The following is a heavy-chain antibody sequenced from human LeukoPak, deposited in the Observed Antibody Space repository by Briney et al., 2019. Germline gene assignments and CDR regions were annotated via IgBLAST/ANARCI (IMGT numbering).Heavy chain of an antibody. Sequence: PGGSLRLSCKPSGFTFGDYAMSWVRLAPGKRLEWIGFIRSRTYGGTTEYAASVKGRFTISRDDSKSIAYLQMNSLKTEDTAVYYCTRAARRDYVWGSFRPPFDYWGQGTLVTVSS. CDR1: GFTFGDYA. CDR2: IRSRTYGGTT. D-gene: IGHD3-16*02. CDR3: TRAARRDYVWGSFRPPFDY. J-gene: IGHJ4*02. V-gene: IGHV3-49*04.